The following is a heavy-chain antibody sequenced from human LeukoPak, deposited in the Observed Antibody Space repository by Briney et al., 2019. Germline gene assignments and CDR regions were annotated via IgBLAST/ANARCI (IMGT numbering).Heavy chain of an antibody. CDR2: INTDGSST. V-gene: IGHV3-74*01. CDR3: ARVAVAGPTGWFDS. D-gene: IGHD6-19*01. CDR1: GFTFSSYW. J-gene: IGHJ5*01. Sequence: GGSLRLSCAASGFTFSSYWMHWVRQAPGKGLVWVSRINTDGSSTSYADSMKGRFTISRDNAKNTLYLQMNSLRAEDTAVYYCARVAVAGPTGWFDSWGQGTLVTVSS.